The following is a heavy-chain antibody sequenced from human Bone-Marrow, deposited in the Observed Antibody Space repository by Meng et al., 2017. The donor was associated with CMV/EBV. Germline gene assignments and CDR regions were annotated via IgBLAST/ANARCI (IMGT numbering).Heavy chain of an antibody. V-gene: IGHV1-46*01. D-gene: IGHD2-2*01. CDR3: VRGGVVPAAITGAY. Sequence: ASGYTVSSYCMHWVRQAPGQGLEWMGIINSNDSNTSYAQKFQGRVTMTGDTSTSTFYMELSGLRSEDTAVFYCVRGGVVPAAITGAYWGQGTLVTVSS. J-gene: IGHJ4*02. CDR1: GYTVSSYC. CDR2: INSNDSNT.